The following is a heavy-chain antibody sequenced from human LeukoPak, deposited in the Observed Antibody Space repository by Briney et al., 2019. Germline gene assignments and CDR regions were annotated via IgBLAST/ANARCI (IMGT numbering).Heavy chain of an antibody. CDR1: GYRFTSYW. V-gene: IGHV5-51*01. J-gene: IGHJ3*02. CDR3: ARSGGNYYSI. D-gene: IGHD1-26*01. Sequence: GESLKISCKGSGYRFTSYWIGWVRQMPGKGLEWMGIIYPGDSDTIYSPSFQGQATISADKSTSTANLQWSSLKASDTAMYYCARSGGNYYSIWGQGTMVTVSS. CDR2: IYPGDSDT.